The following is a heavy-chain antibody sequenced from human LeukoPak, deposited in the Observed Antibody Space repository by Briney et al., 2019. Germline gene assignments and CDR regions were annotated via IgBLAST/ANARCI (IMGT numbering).Heavy chain of an antibody. D-gene: IGHD1-26*01. Sequence: GGSLRLSCAGSGFTFNSYWMSWVRQAPGKGLEWVANIKQDGSEKDYLDSVKGRFTISRDNTMNSLYLQMNSLRAEDTAVYYCTRDRESGSVVHYYYYMDVWGKGATVTVSS. CDR2: IKQDGSEK. V-gene: IGHV3-7*01. J-gene: IGHJ6*03. CDR1: GFTFNSYW. CDR3: TRDRESGSVVHYYYYMDV.